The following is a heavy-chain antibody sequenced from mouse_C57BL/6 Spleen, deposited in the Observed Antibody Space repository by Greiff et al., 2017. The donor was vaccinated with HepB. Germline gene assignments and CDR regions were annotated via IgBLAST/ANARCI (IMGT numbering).Heavy chain of an antibody. Sequence: VQLQQSGAELVRPGSSVKMSCKTSGYTFTSYGINWVKQRPGQGLEWIGYIYIGNGYTEYNEKFKGKATLTSDTSSSTAYMQLSSLTSEDSAIYFCARFIYYYGSSYDYFDYWGQGTTLTVSS. D-gene: IGHD1-1*01. CDR3: ARFIYYYGSSYDYFDY. CDR1: GYTFTSYG. V-gene: IGHV1-58*01. J-gene: IGHJ2*01. CDR2: IYIGNGYT.